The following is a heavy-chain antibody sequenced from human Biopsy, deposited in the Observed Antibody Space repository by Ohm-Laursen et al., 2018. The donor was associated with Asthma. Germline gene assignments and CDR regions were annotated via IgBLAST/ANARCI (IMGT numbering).Heavy chain of an antibody. Sequence: ALVKVSCNASGGTFGNYAISWVRQAPGLGLEWMGGISPVFGSTNIAQKFQGRVTISADIFTKTAYLEVSSLRSDDTAVYYCASPSSSREILYYYYNMDIWGQGTTVTV. J-gene: IGHJ6*02. CDR1: GGTFGNYA. CDR3: ASPSSSREILYYYYNMDI. D-gene: IGHD6-13*01. CDR2: ISPVFGST. V-gene: IGHV1-69*06.